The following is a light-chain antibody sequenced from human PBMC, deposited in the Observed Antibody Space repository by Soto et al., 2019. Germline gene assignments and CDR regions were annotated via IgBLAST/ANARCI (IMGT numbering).Light chain of an antibody. CDR1: QSISSW. J-gene: IGKJ1*01. V-gene: IGKV1-5*03. Sequence: DIQMTQSPSTLSASVGDRVTITCRASQSISSWLAWYQQKPGKAPKLLIYKASSLESGVPSRFRGSGSGTEFTLNISSLKPDDFATYYCQQYNSYSPSWTFGHGTKVEIK. CDR3: QQYNSYSPSWT. CDR2: KAS.